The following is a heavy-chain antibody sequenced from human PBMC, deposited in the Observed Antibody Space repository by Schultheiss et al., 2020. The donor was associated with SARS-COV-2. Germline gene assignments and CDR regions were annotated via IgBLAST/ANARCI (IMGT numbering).Heavy chain of an antibody. CDR2: IYYSGST. D-gene: IGHD3-10*01. V-gene: IGHV4-59*01. Sequence: GSLRLSCTVSGGSISSYYWSWIRQPPGKGLEWIGYIYYSGSTNYNPSLKSRVTISVDTSKNQFSLKLSSVTAADTAVYYCARRSSGSYYLGGYYYYGMDVWGQGTTVTVSS. CDR3: ARRSSGSYYLGGYYYYGMDV. J-gene: IGHJ6*02. CDR1: GGSISSYY.